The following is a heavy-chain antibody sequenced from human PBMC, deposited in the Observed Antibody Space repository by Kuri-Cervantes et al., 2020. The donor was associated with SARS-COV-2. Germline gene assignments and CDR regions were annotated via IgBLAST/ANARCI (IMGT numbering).Heavy chain of an antibody. Sequence: GESLKISCAASGFTFSSYAMSWVRQAPGKGVEWVSAISGSGGSTYYADSVKGRFTISRDNSKNTLYLQMNSLRAEDTAVYYCAKVRGYSGYEDYWGQGTLVTVSS. CDR3: AKVRGYSGYEDY. CDR2: ISGSGGST. CDR1: GFTFSSYA. D-gene: IGHD5-12*01. J-gene: IGHJ4*02. V-gene: IGHV3-23*01.